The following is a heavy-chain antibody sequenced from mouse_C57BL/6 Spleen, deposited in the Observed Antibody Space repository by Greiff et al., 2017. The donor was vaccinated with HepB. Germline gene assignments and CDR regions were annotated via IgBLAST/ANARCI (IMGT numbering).Heavy chain of an antibody. CDR2: INPNNGGT. CDR3: ARGGITTVVARDYFDY. D-gene: IGHD1-1*01. V-gene: IGHV1-22*01. CDR1: GYTFTDYN. J-gene: IGHJ2*01. Sequence: EVKLVESGPELVKPGASVKMSCKASGYTFTDYNMHWVKQSHGKSLEWIGYINPNNGGTSYNQKFKGKATLTVNKSSSTAYMELRSLTSEDSAVYYCARGGITTVVARDYFDYWGQGTTLTVSS.